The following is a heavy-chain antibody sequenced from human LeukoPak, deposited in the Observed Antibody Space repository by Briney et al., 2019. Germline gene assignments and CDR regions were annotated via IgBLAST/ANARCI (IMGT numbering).Heavy chain of an antibody. V-gene: IGHV4-34*01. CDR2: INHSGST. J-gene: IGHJ5*02. CDR3: ARVGRRYCSSTSCYPGWFDP. D-gene: IGHD2-2*01. CDR1: GGSFSGYY. Sequence: KPSETLSLTCAVYGGSFSGYYWSWIRQPPGQGLEWIGEINHSGSTNYNPSLKSRVTISVDTSKTQFSLKLSSVTAADTAVYYRARVGRRYCSSTSCYPGWFDPWGQGTLVTVSS.